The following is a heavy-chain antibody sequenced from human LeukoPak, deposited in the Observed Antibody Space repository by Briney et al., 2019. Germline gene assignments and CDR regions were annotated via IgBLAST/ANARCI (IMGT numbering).Heavy chain of an antibody. CDR1: GGSISSYY. D-gene: IGHD3-22*01. CDR3: ARASRRYYYDSSGYSYFDY. J-gene: IGHJ4*02. CDR2: INHSGST. Sequence: KPSETLSLTCTVSGGSISSYYWSWIRQPPGKGLEWIGEINHSGSTNYNPSLKSRVTISVDTSKNQFSLKLSSVTAADTAVYYCARASRRYYYDSSGYSYFDYWGQGTLVTVSS. V-gene: IGHV4-34*01.